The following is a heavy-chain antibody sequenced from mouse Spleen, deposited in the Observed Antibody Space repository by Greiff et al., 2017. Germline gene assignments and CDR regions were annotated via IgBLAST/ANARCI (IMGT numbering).Heavy chain of an antibody. CDR2: IYPGSGNT. Sequence: QVQLQQSGAELVRPGASVKLSCKASGYTFTDYYINWVKQRPGQGLEWIARIYPGSGNTYYNEKFKGKATLTAEKSSSTAYMQLSSLTSEDSAVYFCARPFLFGGYYAMDYWGQGTSVTVSS. V-gene: IGHV1-76*01. J-gene: IGHJ4*01. D-gene: IGHD6-1*01. CDR3: ARPFLFGGYYAMDY. CDR1: GYTFTDYY.